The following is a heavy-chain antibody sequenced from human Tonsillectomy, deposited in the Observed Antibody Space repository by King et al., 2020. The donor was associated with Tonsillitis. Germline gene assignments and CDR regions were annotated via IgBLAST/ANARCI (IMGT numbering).Heavy chain of an antibody. CDR3: TRDAFYYYDSSGYYSRFDY. Sequence: VQLVESGGGLVQPGRSLRLSCTASGFTFGDYAMSWVRQAPGKGLEWVGFIRSKAYGGTTEYAASVKGRFTISRDDSKSIAYLQMNSLKTEDTDVYYCTRDAFYYYDSSGYYSRFDYWGQGTLVTVSS. CDR1: GFTFGDYA. V-gene: IGHV3-49*04. J-gene: IGHJ4*02. CDR2: IRSKAYGGTT. D-gene: IGHD3-22*01.